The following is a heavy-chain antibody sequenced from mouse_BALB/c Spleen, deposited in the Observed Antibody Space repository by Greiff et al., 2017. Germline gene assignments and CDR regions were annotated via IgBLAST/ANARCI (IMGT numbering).Heavy chain of an antibody. V-gene: IGHV2-9*02. CDR3: SSSTMITTGAMDY. CDR2: IWAGGGT. CDR1: GFSLTSYG. D-gene: IGHD2-4*01. J-gene: IGHJ4*01. Sequence: VQLQESGPGLVAPSQSLSITCTVSGFSLTSYGVHWVRQPPGKGLEWLGVIWAGGGTNYNSALMSRLSISKDNSKSQVFLKMNSLQTDDTAMYYCSSSTMITTGAMDYWGQGTSVTVSS.